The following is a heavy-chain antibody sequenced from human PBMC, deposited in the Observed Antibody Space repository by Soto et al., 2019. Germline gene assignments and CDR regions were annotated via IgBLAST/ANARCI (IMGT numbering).Heavy chain of an antibody. CDR3: ARVGRDSYYYYYGMDV. J-gene: IGHJ6*02. V-gene: IGHV1-3*01. CDR1: GYTFTSYA. CDR2: INAGNGNT. Sequence: ASVKVSCKASGYTFTSYAMHWVRQAPGQRLEWMGWINAGNGNTKYSQKFQGRVTITRDTSASTAYMELSSLRSEDTAVYYCARVGRDSYYYYYGMDVWGQGTTVTV. D-gene: IGHD2-15*01.